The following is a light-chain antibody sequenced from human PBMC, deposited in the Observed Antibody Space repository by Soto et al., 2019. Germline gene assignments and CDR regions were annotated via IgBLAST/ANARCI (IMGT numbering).Light chain of an antibody. CDR3: MQVLQTPLT. V-gene: IGKV2-28*01. CDR2: LAS. J-gene: IGKJ4*01. CDR1: QSLLYSNGSHY. Sequence: DIVMTQSPLSLPVTPGEPASLSCRSSQSLLYSNGSHYVVSYLQKPGQPPQLLIFLASSRASGVHDRFNGSGSGTDFTVRITTVEAEDVGVYYGMQVLQTPLTFGGGTKLEIK.